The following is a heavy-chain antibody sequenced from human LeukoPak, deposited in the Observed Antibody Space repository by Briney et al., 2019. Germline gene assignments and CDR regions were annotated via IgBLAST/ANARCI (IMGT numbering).Heavy chain of an antibody. V-gene: IGHV1-46*01. D-gene: IGHD3-22*01. J-gene: IGHJ5*02. CDR1: GYTFTSYY. Sequence: ASVKVSCKASGYTFTSYYMHWVRQAPGQGLEWMGIIHPSGGSTSYAQKFQGRVTMTRDMSTSTVYMELSSLRSEDTAVYYCARAMIVGGFDPWGKGTLVTVSS. CDR3: ARAMIVGGFDP. CDR2: IHPSGGST.